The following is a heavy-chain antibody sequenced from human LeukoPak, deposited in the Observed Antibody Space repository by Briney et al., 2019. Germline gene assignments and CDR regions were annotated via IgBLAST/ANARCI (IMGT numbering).Heavy chain of an antibody. Sequence: GGSLRLSCEASGFTFSSYSMNWVRQAPGKGLEWVSSISSSSSYIYYADSVKGRFTISRDNAKNSLYLQMNSLRAEDTAVYYCARVNEGAVAGHDAFDIWGQGTMVTVSS. D-gene: IGHD6-19*01. CDR3: ARVNEGAVAGHDAFDI. V-gene: IGHV3-21*01. J-gene: IGHJ3*02. CDR1: GFTFSSYS. CDR2: ISSSSSYI.